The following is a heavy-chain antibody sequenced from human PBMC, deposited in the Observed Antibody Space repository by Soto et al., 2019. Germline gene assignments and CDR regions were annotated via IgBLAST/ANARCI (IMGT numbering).Heavy chain of an antibody. V-gene: IGHV3-53*01. CDR2: IYGGLTT. D-gene: IGHD6-13*01. J-gene: IGHJ6*02. CDR3: ARDRIEAAGTPRFNYYYGMDV. Sequence: GGSLRLSCAVSGFTVSSTYMTWVRQAPGKGLEWVSVIYGGLTTSYADSVKGRFTISRDNSKNTLFLQMNSLRAEDTAVYYCARDRIEAAGTPRFNYYYGMDVWGQGTTVTVSS. CDR1: GFTVSSTY.